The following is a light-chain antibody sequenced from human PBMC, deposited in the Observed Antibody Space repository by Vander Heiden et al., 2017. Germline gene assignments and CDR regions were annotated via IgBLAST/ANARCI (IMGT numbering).Light chain of an antibody. CDR2: DVS. Sequence: QSAMTQPPPVPGSPGQSITISCTGSSSDVGVYNSVAWYQQHPGEAPKLMIYDVSYRPSGISNRFSGSKSGNTASLTISGLQAEDEADYYCSSYTGSNTVFGGGTKLTVL. CDR1: SSDVGVYNS. V-gene: IGLV2-14*01. J-gene: IGLJ2*01. CDR3: SSYTGSNTV.